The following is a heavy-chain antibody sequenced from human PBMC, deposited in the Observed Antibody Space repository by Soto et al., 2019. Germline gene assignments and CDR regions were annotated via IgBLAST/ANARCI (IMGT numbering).Heavy chain of an antibody. Sequence: PGGSLRLSCAASGFTFSSYDMSWVRQAPGKGLEWVSAISSSGGSTYYADSVKGRFTISRDNSKNTLYLQMNSLRAEDTAVYYCAKDRPVYDFWSGYPIDGMDFWGQGTTVTVSS. CDR3: AKDRPVYDFWSGYPIDGMDF. J-gene: IGHJ6*02. CDR1: GFTFSSYD. D-gene: IGHD3-3*01. CDR2: ISSSGGST. V-gene: IGHV3-23*01.